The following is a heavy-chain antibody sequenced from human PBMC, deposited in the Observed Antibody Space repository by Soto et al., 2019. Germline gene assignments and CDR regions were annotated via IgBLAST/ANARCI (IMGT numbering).Heavy chain of an antibody. Sequence: EVQLVQSGAEVKKPGESLKISCKGSGYSFTSYWIGWVRQMPGKGLEWMGIIYPGDSDTRYSPSFQGQVTISADKSISTAYLQWSSLKASDTAMYYCARHRTPYCGGDCYDDAFDIWGQGTMVTVSS. CDR3: ARHRTPYCGGDCYDDAFDI. V-gene: IGHV5-51*01. J-gene: IGHJ3*02. CDR1: GYSFTSYW. D-gene: IGHD2-21*02. CDR2: IYPGDSDT.